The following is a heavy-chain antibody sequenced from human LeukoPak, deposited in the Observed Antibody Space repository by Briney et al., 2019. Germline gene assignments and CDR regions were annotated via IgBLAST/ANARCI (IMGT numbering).Heavy chain of an antibody. CDR2: ISGSGGST. D-gene: IGHD3-10*01. J-gene: IGHJ4*02. V-gene: IGHV3-23*01. CDR3: AKRGGVDGSGSSYYFDY. CDR1: GFTFSSYA. Sequence: GGSLRLSCAASGFTFSSYAMSWVRQAQGKGLEWVSAISGSGGSTYYADSVKGRFTISRDNSKNTLYLQMNSLRAEDTAVYYCAKRGGVDGSGSSYYFDYWGQGTLVTVSS.